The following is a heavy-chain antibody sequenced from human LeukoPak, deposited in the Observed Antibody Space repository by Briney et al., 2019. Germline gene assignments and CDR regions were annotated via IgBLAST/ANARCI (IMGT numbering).Heavy chain of an antibody. V-gene: IGHV3-30-3*01. CDR3: ARGPSYYYDSSGYAYFDY. D-gene: IGHD3-22*01. Sequence: GGSLRLSCAASGFTFSSYAMHWVRQAPGKGLEWVAVISYDGSNKYCADSVKGRFTISRDNSKNTLYLQMNSLRAEDTAVYYCARGPSYYYDSSGYAYFDYWGQGTLVTVSS. CDR1: GFTFSSYA. J-gene: IGHJ4*02. CDR2: ISYDGSNK.